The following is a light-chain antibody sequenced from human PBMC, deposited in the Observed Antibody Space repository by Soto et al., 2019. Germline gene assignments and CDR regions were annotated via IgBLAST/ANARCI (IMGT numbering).Light chain of an antibody. J-gene: IGKJ5*01. V-gene: IGKV3D-15*01. CDR1: QSFRGL. CDR2: DAY. Sequence: EVLLTQSPVTLSLSPGERATLSCRASQSFRGLLAWYQQKPGQAPRLLIYDAYNRATGIPPRFSGSGSGTEFTLTISSLQSEDFAVYYCQQYNNWPPITFGQGTRLEIK. CDR3: QQYNNWPPIT.